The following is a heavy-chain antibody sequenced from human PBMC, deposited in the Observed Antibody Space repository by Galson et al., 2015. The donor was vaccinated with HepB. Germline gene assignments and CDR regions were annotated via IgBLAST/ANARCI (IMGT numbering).Heavy chain of an antibody. D-gene: IGHD6-25*01. Sequence: CVISGGSVSGYSAGYYWIRQSRSRGLEYLGRTFYRSYWETEYALSVASRLTITPDTSKNQFSLHLKSVTPDDAAVYFCTQSRHLGQGFHYWGQGIMVTVSS. CDR2: TFYRSYWET. CDR1: GGSVSGYSAG. CDR3: TQSRHLGQGFHY. J-gene: IGHJ4*02. V-gene: IGHV6-1*01.